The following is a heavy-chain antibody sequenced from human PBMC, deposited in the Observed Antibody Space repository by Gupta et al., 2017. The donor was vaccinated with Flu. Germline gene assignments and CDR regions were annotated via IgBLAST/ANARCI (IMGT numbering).Heavy chain of an antibody. CDR2: ISGSGGST. J-gene: IGHJ4*02. V-gene: IGHV3-23*01. CDR3: AKAPRPVYDYYQTTGY. Sequence: PGKGLEWVSAISGSGGSTYYADSVKGRFTISRDNSKNTLYLQMNSLRAEDTAVYYCAKAPRPVYDYYQTTGYWGQGTLVTVSS. D-gene: IGHD5-12*01.